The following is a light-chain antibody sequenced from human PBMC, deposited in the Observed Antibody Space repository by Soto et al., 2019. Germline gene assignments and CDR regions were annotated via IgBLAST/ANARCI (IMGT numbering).Light chain of an antibody. V-gene: IGLV1-40*01. CDR3: QSYDSSLSGSV. J-gene: IGLJ2*01. CDR2: GNS. Sequence: QSVLTQPPSVSGAPGQRVTISCTGSSSSIGAGYDVHWCQQPPGTAPKLLIYGNSNRPSGVPDRFSGSKSGTSASLAITGLLAEDEADYYCQSYDSSLSGSVFGGGTKLTVL. CDR1: SSSIGAGYD.